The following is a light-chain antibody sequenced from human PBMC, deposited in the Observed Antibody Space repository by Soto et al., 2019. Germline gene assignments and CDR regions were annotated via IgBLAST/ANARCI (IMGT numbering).Light chain of an antibody. CDR1: QSVASSY. J-gene: IGKJ4*01. Sequence: DIVLTHSPGTLALSPWEGATLSCRVSQSVASSYLAWYQHQRGQAPRLLIYAASSRATGIPDRFSGTGSGTDFTLTISRLEPEDFALYYCQQYGSAPLTFGGGTKVDIK. V-gene: IGKV3-20*01. CDR3: QQYGSAPLT. CDR2: AAS.